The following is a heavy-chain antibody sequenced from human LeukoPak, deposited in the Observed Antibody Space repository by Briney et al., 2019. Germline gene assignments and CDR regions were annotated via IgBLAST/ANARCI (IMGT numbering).Heavy chain of an antibody. CDR3: ARGLGLSRANYFDF. V-gene: IGHV4-34*01. CDR1: GGSISSYY. D-gene: IGHD3-16*01. J-gene: IGHJ4*02. Sequence: PSETLSLTCTVSGGSISSYYWSWIRQSPGKRLHWIGEINHSGVTDYNPSLESRVTISVDTSKSQFSLKLNSVTAADTAVYYCARGLGLSRANYFDFWGQGTLVTVSS. CDR2: INHSGVT.